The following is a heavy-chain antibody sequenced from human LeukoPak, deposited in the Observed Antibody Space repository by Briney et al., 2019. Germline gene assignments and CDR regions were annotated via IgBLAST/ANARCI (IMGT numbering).Heavy chain of an antibody. CDR2: INHSGST. Sequence: SETLSLTCAVYGGSFSGYYWSWIRQPPGKGLEWIGEINHSGSTNYNPSLKSRVTISVDTSKNQFSLKLSSVTAADTAVYYCARQGRYYDYVWGSYRVRNFDYWGQGTLVTVSS. CDR3: ARQGRYYDYVWGSYRVRNFDY. J-gene: IGHJ4*02. CDR1: GGSFSGYY. D-gene: IGHD3-16*01. V-gene: IGHV4-34*01.